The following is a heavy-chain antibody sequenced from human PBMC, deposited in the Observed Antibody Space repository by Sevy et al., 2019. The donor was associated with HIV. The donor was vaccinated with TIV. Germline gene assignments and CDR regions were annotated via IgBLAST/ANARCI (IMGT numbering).Heavy chain of an antibody. Sequence: GGSLRLSCAASGFSFSSFWMSWVRQSPGKGLEWVANRKEDGSEKYYVDSVKGRFTISRDNAKNSLYLQMNSLRAEDTAVYYCAREGQWSHPGDYWGQGTLVTVSS. CDR3: AREGQWSHPGDY. CDR1: GFSFSSFW. CDR2: RKEDGSEK. J-gene: IGHJ4*02. D-gene: IGHD2-15*01. V-gene: IGHV3-7*01.